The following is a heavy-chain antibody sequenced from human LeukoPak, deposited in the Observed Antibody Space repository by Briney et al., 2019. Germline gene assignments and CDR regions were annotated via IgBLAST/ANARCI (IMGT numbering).Heavy chain of an antibody. D-gene: IGHD5-24*01. CDR2: IYTSGST. J-gene: IGHJ6*03. CDR3: AREGGWRANYMDV. CDR1: GGSIISGSYY. Sequence: PSETLSLTCTVSGGSIISGSYYWSWIRQPAGKGLEWIGRIYTSGSTNYNPSLKSRVTISVDTSKNQFSLKLSSVTAADTAVYYCAREGGWRANYMDVWGKGTTVTVSS. V-gene: IGHV4-61*02.